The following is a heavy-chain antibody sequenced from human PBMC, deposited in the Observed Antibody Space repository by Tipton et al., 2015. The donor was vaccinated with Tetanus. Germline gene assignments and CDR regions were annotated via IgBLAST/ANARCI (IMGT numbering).Heavy chain of an antibody. CDR2: IYPGDSDT. CDR3: ARAHCSDGVCNFDY. V-gene: IGHV5-51*01. Sequence: QLLQSGGEVKKPGESLKISCKGSGYIFNNYWIGWVRQMPGKGLEWMRIIYPGDSDTRYSPSFQGQVTISVDKSISTAYLQWSSLKASDPSMFYCARAHCSDGVCNFDYWGQGALVTVAS. CDR1: GYIFNNYW. J-gene: IGHJ4*02. D-gene: IGHD2-8*01.